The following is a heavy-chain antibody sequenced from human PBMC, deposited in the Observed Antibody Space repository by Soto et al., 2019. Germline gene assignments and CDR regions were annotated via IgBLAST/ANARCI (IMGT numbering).Heavy chain of an antibody. V-gene: IGHV4-61*01. CDR1: GGSVNSDNFY. Sequence: PSETLSLTCTVSGGSVNSDNFYWSWIRQPPGKGLEWIGYVFHIGNTNYSPSLKSRVTMSIDTSRNQFSLRLSSVTAADTAVYFCARNNIAVTAEFFDSWGRGKMVTVSS. CDR3: ARNNIAVTAEFFDS. CDR2: VFHIGNT. D-gene: IGHD6-19*01. J-gene: IGHJ4*01.